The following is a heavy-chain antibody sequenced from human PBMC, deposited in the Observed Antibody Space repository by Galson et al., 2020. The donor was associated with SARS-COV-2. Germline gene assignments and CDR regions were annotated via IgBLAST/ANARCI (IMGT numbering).Heavy chain of an antibody. Sequence: ETSEPLSLTCTVSGGSITSSSYYWGWIRQPPGKGLEWIGSIYYSGSTYYNPSLKSRVTISVDTSKNQFSLKLSSVTAADTAVYYCAIRGVEKSYYFDYWGQGTLVTVSS. D-gene: IGHD1-1*01. CDR3: AIRGVEKSYYFDY. CDR2: IYYSGST. J-gene: IGHJ4*02. CDR1: GGSITSSSYY. V-gene: IGHV4-39*01.